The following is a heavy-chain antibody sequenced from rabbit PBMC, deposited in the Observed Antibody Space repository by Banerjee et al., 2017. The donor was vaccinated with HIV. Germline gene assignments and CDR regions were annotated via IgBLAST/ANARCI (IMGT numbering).Heavy chain of an antibody. CDR3: ARGSAYAGAGYAL. J-gene: IGHJ4*01. Sequence: QSLEESGGDLVKPGASLTLTCTASGFTISSSYWICWVRQAPGKGLEWIACIYAGSSGSTYYASWAKGRFTISKTSSTTVTLQMTSLTAADTATYFCARGSAYAGAGYALWGPGTLVTVS. D-gene: IGHD4-2*01. V-gene: IGHV1S40*01. CDR1: GFTISSSYW. CDR2: IYAGSSGST.